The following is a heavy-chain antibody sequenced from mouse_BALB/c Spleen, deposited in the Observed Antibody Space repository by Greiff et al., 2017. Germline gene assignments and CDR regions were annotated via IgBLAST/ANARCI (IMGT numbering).Heavy chain of an antibody. D-gene: IGHD1-1*01. V-gene: IGHV1-12*01. J-gene: IGHJ2*01. CDR3: ARRGTTVYFDY. Sequence: QVQLQQPGAELVKPGASVKMSCKASGYTFTSYNMHWVKQTPGQGLEWIGAIYPGNGDTSYNQKFKGKATLTADKSSSTAYMQLSSLTSEDSAVYYCARRGTTVYFDYWGQGTTLTVSS. CDR1: GYTFTSYN. CDR2: IYPGNGDT.